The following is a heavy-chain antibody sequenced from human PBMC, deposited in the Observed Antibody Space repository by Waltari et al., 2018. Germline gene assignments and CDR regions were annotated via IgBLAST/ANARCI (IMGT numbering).Heavy chain of an antibody. CDR3: ARNSWAVVLTGACDSLDV. Sequence: QVQLQESGPGLVKPSETLSLTCAVSGGSISGYHWHWIRQTPGKGLEWIGNVGGNSGTTHYSPSLRSRVILSTDTSKNQLSLNLSSVTAADTAVYYCARNSWAVVLTGACDSLDVWGRGLLVTVSS. CDR2: VGGNSGTT. D-gene: IGHD3-22*01. V-gene: IGHV4-59*12. J-gene: IGHJ4*02. CDR1: GGSISGYH.